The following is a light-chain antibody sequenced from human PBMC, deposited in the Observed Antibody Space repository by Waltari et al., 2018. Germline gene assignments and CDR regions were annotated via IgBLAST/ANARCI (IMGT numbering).Light chain of an antibody. CDR1: TLPKQY. CDR2: QDT. CDR3: QSADSTNTYVI. Sequence: SYELTQPPSVSVSPGQTAKITYSGDTLPKQYAYWYQQKPGQAPVVVIYQDTQRPSGSPGRFSGSSSGTTVTLTISDVQAADEAVYHCQSADSTNTYVIFGGGTQLTVL. V-gene: IGLV3-25*03. J-gene: IGLJ2*01.